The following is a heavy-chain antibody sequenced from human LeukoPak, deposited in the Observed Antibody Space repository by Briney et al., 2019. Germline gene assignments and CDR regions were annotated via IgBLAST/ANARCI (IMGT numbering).Heavy chain of an antibody. CDR1: GGSISSYY. CDR2: IYYSGGT. Sequence: SGTLSLSCVASGGSISSYYMSWIRQPPGKGLEWVWYIYYSGGTTYYPSLKSRVTMSGDTSKYQFSLKLSSVTAADTAVYHSAREFLGMVYYYGMDVWGQGTTVTVSS. J-gene: IGHJ6*02. CDR3: AREFLGMVYYYGMDV. V-gene: IGHV4-59*12. D-gene: IGHD5-24*01.